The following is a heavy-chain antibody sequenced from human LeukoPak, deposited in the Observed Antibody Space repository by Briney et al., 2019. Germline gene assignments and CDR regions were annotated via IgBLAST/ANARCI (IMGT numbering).Heavy chain of an antibody. D-gene: IGHD4-11*01. CDR1: GFTFSSYE. V-gene: IGHV3-48*03. Sequence: GGSLRLSCAASGFTFSSYEMNWVRQAPGKGLEWVSYISSSGSTIYYADSVKGRFTISRDNAKNSLYLQMNSLRAEDTAVYYCAREAYGHDYTLFEGSSRDYYYYYYMDVWGKGTTVTVSS. CDR3: AREAYGHDYTLFEGSSRDYYYYYYMDV. CDR2: ISSSGSTI. J-gene: IGHJ6*03.